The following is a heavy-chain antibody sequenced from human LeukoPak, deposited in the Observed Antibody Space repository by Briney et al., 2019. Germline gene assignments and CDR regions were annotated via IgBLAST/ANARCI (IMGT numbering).Heavy chain of an antibody. V-gene: IGHV4-4*07. J-gene: IGHJ4*02. CDR3: ARERSIVGATRGDYFDY. Sequence: PSETLSLTCTVSGGSISSYYWGWIRQPAGKGLEWIGRIYTSGSTNYNPSLKSRVTMSVDTSKNQFSLKLSSVTAADTAVYYCARERSIVGATRGDYFDYWGQGTLVTVSS. D-gene: IGHD1-26*01. CDR1: GGSISSYY. CDR2: IYTSGST.